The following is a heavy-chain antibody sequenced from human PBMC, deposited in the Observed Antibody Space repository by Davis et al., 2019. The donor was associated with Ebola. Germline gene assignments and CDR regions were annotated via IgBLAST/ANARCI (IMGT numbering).Heavy chain of an antibody. J-gene: IGHJ4*02. CDR3: ARDPSMITFGGVIVPYYFDY. Sequence: GGSLRLSCAASGFTFSSYGMHWVRQAPGKGLEWVAVIWYDGSNKYYADSVKGRFTISRDNSKNTLYLQMNSLRAEDTAVYYCARDPSMITFGGVIVPYYFDYWGQGTLVTVSS. D-gene: IGHD3-16*02. V-gene: IGHV3-33*01. CDR1: GFTFSSYG. CDR2: IWYDGSNK.